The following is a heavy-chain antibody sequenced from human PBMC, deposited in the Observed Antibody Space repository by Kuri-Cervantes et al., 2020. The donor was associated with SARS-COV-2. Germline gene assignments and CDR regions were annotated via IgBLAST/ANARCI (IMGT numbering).Heavy chain of an antibody. Sequence: KVSCKGSGYSFTGYWIGWARQMPGKGLEWMGIIYPGDSDTRYSPSFQGQVTISADKSISTAYLQWSSLKASDTAMYYCASLPTVVNLNPDAFNIRARGPL. V-gene: IGHV5-51*01. D-gene: IGHD4-23*01. J-gene: IGHJ3*02. CDR1: GYSFTGYW. CDR3: ASLPTVVNLNPDAFNI. CDR2: IYPGDSDT.